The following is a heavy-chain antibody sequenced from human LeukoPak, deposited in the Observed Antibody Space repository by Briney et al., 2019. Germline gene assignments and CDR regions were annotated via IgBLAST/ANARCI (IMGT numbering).Heavy chain of an antibody. CDR2: ISSSSSYI. V-gene: IGHV3-21*01. D-gene: IGHD2-15*01. Sequence: GGSLRLSCAASGFTFSSYSMNWVRQAPGKGLEWVSSISSSSSYIYYADSVKGRFTISRDNAKNSLYLQMNSLRAEDTAVYYCAREYCSGGSCYLFDYWGQGTLVSVSS. CDR3: AREYCSGGSCYLFDY. J-gene: IGHJ4*02. CDR1: GFTFSSYS.